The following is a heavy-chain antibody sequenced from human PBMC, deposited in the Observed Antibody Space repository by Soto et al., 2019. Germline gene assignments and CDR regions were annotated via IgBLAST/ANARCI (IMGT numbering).Heavy chain of an antibody. CDR3: ARGVTTVTTSDY. CDR1: GGSISSGGYS. V-gene: IGHV4-30-2*01. CDR2: IYHSGST. J-gene: IGHJ4*02. D-gene: IGHD4-17*01. Sequence: QPQLQESGSGLVKPSQTLSLTCAVSGGSISSGGYSWSWIRQPPGKGLEWIGYIYHSGSTYYNPSLKSRVTISVDRSKNQFSLNLSSVTAADTAVYYCARGVTTVTTSDYWGQGTLVTVSS.